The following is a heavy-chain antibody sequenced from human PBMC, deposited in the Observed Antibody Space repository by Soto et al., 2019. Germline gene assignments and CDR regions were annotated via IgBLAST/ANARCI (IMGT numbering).Heavy chain of an antibody. J-gene: IGHJ6*02. Sequence: KPSETLSLTCTVSGGSITSYYWSWIRQPAGKGLEWIGRTYITGDSNYNPSLKSRVTMSLDRSKNQFSLKLSSATAADTAVYYCARDGVVYGIRFLEWLPNWGMDVWGQGTTVTVSS. D-gene: IGHD3-3*01. CDR3: ARDGVVYGIRFLEWLPNWGMDV. V-gene: IGHV4-4*07. CDR1: GGSITSYY. CDR2: TYITGDS.